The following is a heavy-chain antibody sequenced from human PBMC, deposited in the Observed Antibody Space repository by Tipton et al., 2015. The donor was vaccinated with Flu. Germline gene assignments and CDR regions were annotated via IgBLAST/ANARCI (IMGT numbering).Heavy chain of an antibody. CDR1: GLNFDNYA. Sequence: SLRLSCVVLGLNFDNYAMHWVRQAPGKGLEWVANIKQDGSVKYYVGSVKGRFTISRDNAKNSLYLQMNSLRAEDTAVYYCAKKGLPDYWGQGTLVTVSS. V-gene: IGHV3-7*03. J-gene: IGHJ4*02. CDR3: AKKGLPDY. CDR2: IKQDGSVK.